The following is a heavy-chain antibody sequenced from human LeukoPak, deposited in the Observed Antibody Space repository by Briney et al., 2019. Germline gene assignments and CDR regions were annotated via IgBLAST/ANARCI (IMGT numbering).Heavy chain of an antibody. CDR1: GFTFSSYA. J-gene: IGHJ4*02. CDR3: AKDRVHYDFWSGYPDY. D-gene: IGHD3-3*01. CDR2: ISGSGGST. Sequence: GGSLRLSCAASGFTFSSYAMSWVRQAPGKGLEWVSAISGSGGSTYYADSVKGRFTISRDNSKNTLYLQMNSLRAEDTAVYYCAKDRVHYDFWSGYPDYWSQGTLVTVSS. V-gene: IGHV3-23*01.